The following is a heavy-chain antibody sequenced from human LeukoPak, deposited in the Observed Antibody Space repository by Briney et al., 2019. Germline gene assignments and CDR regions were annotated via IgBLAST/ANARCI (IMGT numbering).Heavy chain of an antibody. CDR3: ARGPGGTGSLFDY. D-gene: IGHD7-27*01. J-gene: IGHJ4*02. V-gene: IGHV1-8*01. CDR2: MNPNSGDT. Sequence: ASVKVSCKASGYTFTSYDINWVRQATGQGLEWMGWMNPNSGDTGYVQKFQGRVTMTRSTSISTAYMELSSLRSEDTAVYYCARGPGGTGSLFDYWDQGTPATVSS. CDR1: GYTFTSYD.